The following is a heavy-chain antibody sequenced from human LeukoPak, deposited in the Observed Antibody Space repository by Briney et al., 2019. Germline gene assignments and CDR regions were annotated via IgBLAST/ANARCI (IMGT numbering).Heavy chain of an antibody. Sequence: PSETLSLTCAVYGGSFSAYYWSWLRQPPGKGLEGIGDVNHSGITNYNPSLKSRVTISVDTSKNQFSLKLSSVTAADTAVYYCARQVGITGTPYYFDYWGQGTLVTVSS. D-gene: IGHD1-20*01. V-gene: IGHV4-34*01. CDR1: GGSFSAYY. CDR2: VNHSGIT. J-gene: IGHJ4*01. CDR3: ARQVGITGTPYYFDY.